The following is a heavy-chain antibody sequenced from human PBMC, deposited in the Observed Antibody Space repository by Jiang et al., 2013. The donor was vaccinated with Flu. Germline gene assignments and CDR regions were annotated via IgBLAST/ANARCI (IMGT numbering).Heavy chain of an antibody. CDR3: ARVLSWNYYGYYYYMDV. J-gene: IGHJ6*03. CDR2: TYYRSKWYN. CDR1: GDSVSSNSAA. V-gene: IGHV6-1*01. D-gene: IGHD1-7*01. Sequence: QTLSLTCAISGDSVSSNSAAWNWIRQSPSRGLEWLGRTYYRSKWYNDYAVSVKSRVTISVDTSKNQFSLKLSSVTAADTAVYYCARVLSWNYYGYYYYMDVWGKGTTVTVSS.